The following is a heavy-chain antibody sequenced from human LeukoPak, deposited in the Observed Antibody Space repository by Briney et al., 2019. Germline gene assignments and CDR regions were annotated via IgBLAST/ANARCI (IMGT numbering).Heavy chain of an antibody. CDR1: GFIFSNEA. Sequence: GGSLRLSCAASGFIFSNEARHRVRQAPGKGLEWVAFIWFDGSNKHYADSVKGRFTISRDNSEDTLYLQMNSLRAEDTAVYYCVRDPSGSGFAFDSWGQGALVTVSS. CDR2: IWFDGSNK. V-gene: IGHV3-33*01. CDR3: VRDPSGSGFAFDS. J-gene: IGHJ4*02. D-gene: IGHD1-1*01.